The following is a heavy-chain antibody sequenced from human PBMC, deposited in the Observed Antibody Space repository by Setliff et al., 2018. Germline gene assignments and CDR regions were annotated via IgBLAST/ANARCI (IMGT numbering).Heavy chain of an antibody. CDR2: MNPNSGNT. CDR3: ARAQSWSGGPYYFDN. Sequence: ASVKVSCTASVYTFTSYDNNWVRQATGQGLEWMGWMNPNSGNTGYAQKFQGRVTMTRNTSISTAYMDLSSLRFEDTAVYYCARAQSWSGGPYYFDNWGQGTLVTVSS. J-gene: IGHJ4*02. D-gene: IGHD3-3*01. V-gene: IGHV1-8*02. CDR1: VYTFTSYD.